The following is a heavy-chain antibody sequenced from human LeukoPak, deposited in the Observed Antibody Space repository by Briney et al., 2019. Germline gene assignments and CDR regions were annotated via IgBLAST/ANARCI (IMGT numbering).Heavy chain of an antibody. V-gene: IGHV3-23*01. J-gene: IGHJ4*02. D-gene: IGHD1-26*01. Sequence: GGSLRLSCAASGFTFSSYAMSWVRQAPGKGLEWVSAISGSGGSTYYSDSVKGRFTISRDNSKNTLYLQMNSLRAEDTAVYYCAKGVAPGRIVGATVWGQGTLVTVSS. CDR2: ISGSGGST. CDR3: AKGVAPGRIVGATV. CDR1: GFTFSSYA.